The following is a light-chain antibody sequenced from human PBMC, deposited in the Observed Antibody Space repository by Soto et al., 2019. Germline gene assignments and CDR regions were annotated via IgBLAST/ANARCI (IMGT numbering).Light chain of an antibody. Sequence: DIQMTQSPSTLSASVGDRVTITCRASQSIGGSLAWYQQKPGKAPNFLIYKASSLQSGVPSRFSGSVSGTEFTLTISSLQPDDFAIYYRQQHESYPWTFGQGTKVEIK. CDR1: QSIGGS. V-gene: IGKV1-5*03. CDR2: KAS. CDR3: QQHESYPWT. J-gene: IGKJ1*01.